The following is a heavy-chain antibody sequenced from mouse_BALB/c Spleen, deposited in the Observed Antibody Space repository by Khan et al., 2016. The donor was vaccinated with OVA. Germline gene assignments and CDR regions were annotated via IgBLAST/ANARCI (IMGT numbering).Heavy chain of an antibody. CDR1: GYPITSDYA. V-gene: IGHV3-2*02. Sequence: EVQLVETGPGLVKPSQSLSLTCTVTGYPITSDYAWNWIRQFPGNKLEWMGFISYSGNTNYNPSLKSRISITRDTTKNQFFLQLNSVTIEDTATYYCERVYGGDFDYWGQGTTLTVSS. D-gene: IGHD1-1*01. CDR3: ERVYGGDFDY. CDR2: ISYSGNT. J-gene: IGHJ2*01.